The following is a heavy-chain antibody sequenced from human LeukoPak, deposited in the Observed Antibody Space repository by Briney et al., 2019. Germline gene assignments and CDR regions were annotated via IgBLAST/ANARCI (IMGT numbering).Heavy chain of an antibody. D-gene: IGHD5-12*01. V-gene: IGHV5-10-1*01. Sequence: GESLWISCKGSGYSFTSYWISWVRQMPGKGLEWMGRIDPNDSYSDFSPSFQGHVTISADKSITTVYLHWSSLKASDTAMYYCARLGGFSGYDVGAFDYWGPGTLVTVSS. J-gene: IGHJ4*02. CDR1: GYSFTSYW. CDR3: ARLGGFSGYDVGAFDY. CDR2: IDPNDSYS.